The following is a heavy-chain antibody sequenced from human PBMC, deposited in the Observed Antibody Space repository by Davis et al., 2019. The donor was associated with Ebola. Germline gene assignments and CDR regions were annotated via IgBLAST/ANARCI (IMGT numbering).Heavy chain of an antibody. V-gene: IGHV3-7*03. Sequence: GESLKISCAASGFTFSSYWMSWVRQAPGKGLEWVANIKQDGSEKYYVDSVKGRFTISRDNAKNSLYLQMNSLRAEDTAVYYCAREEIVVVVAANESYYYYGMDVWGQGTTVTVSS. CDR2: IKQDGSEK. J-gene: IGHJ6*02. CDR3: AREEIVVVVAANESYYYYGMDV. CDR1: GFTFSSYW. D-gene: IGHD2-15*01.